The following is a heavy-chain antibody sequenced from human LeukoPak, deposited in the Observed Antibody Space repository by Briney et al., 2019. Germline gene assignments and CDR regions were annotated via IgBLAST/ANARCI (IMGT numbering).Heavy chain of an antibody. J-gene: IGHJ4*02. Sequence: ASAKVSCKASGYTFTSYYMHWVRQAPGQGLEWMGIINPSGGSTSYAQKFQGRVTMTRDMSTSTVYMELSSLRSEDTAVYYCARVVVAGTFGYWGQGTLVTVSS. V-gene: IGHV1-46*01. CDR3: ARVVVAGTFGY. CDR2: INPSGGST. CDR1: GYTFTSYY. D-gene: IGHD6-19*01.